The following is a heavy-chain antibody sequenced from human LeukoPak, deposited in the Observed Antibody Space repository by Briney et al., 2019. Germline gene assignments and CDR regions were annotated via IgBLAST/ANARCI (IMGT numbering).Heavy chain of an antibody. CDR2: INHSGST. Sequence: SETLSLTCAVYGGSFSGYYWSWIRQPPGKGLEWIGEINHSGSTNYNPSLKSRVTISVDTSKNQFSLKLSSVPAADTAVYYCARGQGIAAAGTRQDYWGQGTLVTVSS. D-gene: IGHD6-13*01. CDR1: GGSFSGYY. V-gene: IGHV4-34*01. CDR3: ARGQGIAAAGTRQDY. J-gene: IGHJ4*02.